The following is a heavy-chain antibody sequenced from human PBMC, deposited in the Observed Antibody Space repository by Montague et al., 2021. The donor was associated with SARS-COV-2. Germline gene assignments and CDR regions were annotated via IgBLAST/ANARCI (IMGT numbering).Heavy chain of an antibody. Sequence: SLRLSCAASGFTFGSCSMNWVRQAPGKGLEWVSYISRSSRTIYYADSVKGRITISRDNAKNSLYLQMNSLRAEDTAVYYCADYGDTEPFQHWGQGTLVTVSS. CDR2: ISRSSRTI. CDR3: ADYGDTEPFQH. CDR1: GFTFGSCS. D-gene: IGHD4-17*01. J-gene: IGHJ1*01. V-gene: IGHV3-48*04.